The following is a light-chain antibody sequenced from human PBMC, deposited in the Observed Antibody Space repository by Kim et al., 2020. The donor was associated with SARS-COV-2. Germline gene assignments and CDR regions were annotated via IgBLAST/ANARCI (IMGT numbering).Light chain of an antibody. CDR2: AAS. CDR3: LQSYITPFT. V-gene: IGKV1-39*01. CDR1: QSISSH. Sequence: ASVGDRVTIPCRTTQSISSHLYWYQQKPGRAPKLLLSAASTLQGGFPSRFSGSGSETDFTLTISSLQPEDFATYFCLQSYITPFTFGPGTKVDIK. J-gene: IGKJ3*01.